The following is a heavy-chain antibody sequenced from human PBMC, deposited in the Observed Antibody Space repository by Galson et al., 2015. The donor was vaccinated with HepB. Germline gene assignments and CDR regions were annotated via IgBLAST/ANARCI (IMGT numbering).Heavy chain of an antibody. V-gene: IGHV4-34*01. J-gene: IGHJ4*02. CDR1: GGSFSGYY. CDR2: INHSGST. Sequence: ETLSLTCAVYGGSFSGYYWSWIRQPPGKGLEWIGEINHSGSTNYNPSLKSRVTISVDTSKNQFSLKLSSVTAADTAVYYCAGHYYDSSGFDYWGQGTLVAVSS. D-gene: IGHD3-22*01. CDR3: AGHYYDSSGFDY.